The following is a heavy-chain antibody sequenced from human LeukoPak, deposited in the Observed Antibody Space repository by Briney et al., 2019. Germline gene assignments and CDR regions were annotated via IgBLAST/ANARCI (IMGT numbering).Heavy chain of an antibody. V-gene: IGHV7-4-1*02. J-gene: IGHJ4*02. CDR2: INTNTGNP. CDR3: TGNYYGSGSYADFDY. D-gene: IGHD3-10*01. CDR1: GYTFTSYA. Sequence: GASVKASCKASGYTFTSYAMNWVRQAPGQGLEWMGWINTNTGNPTYAQGFTGRFVFSLDTSVSTAYLQISSLKAEDTAVYYCTGNYYGSGSYADFDYWGQGTLVTVSS.